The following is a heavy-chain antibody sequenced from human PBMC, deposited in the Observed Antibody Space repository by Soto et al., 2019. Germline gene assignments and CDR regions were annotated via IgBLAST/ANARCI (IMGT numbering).Heavy chain of an antibody. CDR1: GYTFTSYD. CDR2: MNPNSGNT. Sequence: DSVKVSCKASGYTFTSYDINWVRQATGQGLEWMGWMNPNSGNTGYAQKFQGRVTMTRNTSISTAYMELSSLRSEDTAVYYCARFLEGLGLVIIPDYWCQAILVSVS. V-gene: IGHV1-8*01. D-gene: IGHD3-3*01. J-gene: IGHJ4*02. CDR3: ARFLEGLGLVIIPDY.